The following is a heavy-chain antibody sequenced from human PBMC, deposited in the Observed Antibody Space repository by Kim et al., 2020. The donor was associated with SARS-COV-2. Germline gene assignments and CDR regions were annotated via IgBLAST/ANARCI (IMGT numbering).Heavy chain of an antibody. Sequence: GGSLRLSCAASGFTFSSYWMSWVRQAPGKGLEWVANIKQDGSEKYYVDSVKGRFTISRDNAKNSLYLQMNSLRAEDTAVYYCARVFYGDYPYYYYYGMDVWGQGTTVTVSS. CDR2: IKQDGSEK. J-gene: IGHJ6*02. V-gene: IGHV3-7*01. D-gene: IGHD4-17*01. CDR3: ARVFYGDYPYYYYYGMDV. CDR1: GFTFSSYW.